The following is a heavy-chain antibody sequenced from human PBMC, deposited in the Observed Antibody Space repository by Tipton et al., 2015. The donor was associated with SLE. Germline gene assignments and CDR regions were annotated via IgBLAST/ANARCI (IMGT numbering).Heavy chain of an antibody. V-gene: IGHV3-66*04. CDR3: AGPAHMTTVPYWYFDL. J-gene: IGHJ2*01. Sequence: SLRLSCAASGFTVSSNYMSWVRQAPGKGLEWVSVIYSGGSTYYADSVKGRFTISRDNSKNTLYLQMNSLRAEDTAAYYCAGPAHMTTVPYWYFDLWGRGTLVTVSS. CDR2: IYSGGST. D-gene: IGHD4-17*01. CDR1: GFTVSSNY.